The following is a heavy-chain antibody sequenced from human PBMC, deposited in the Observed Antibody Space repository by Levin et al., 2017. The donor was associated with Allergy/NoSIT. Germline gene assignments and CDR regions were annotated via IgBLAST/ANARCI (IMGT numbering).Heavy chain of an antibody. V-gene: IGHV3-23*01. Sequence: GGSLRLSCAASGFTFSNYAMTWVRQAPGKGLEWVSGISGNGGSTYYADSVKGRFTISRDNSKNTLYLQMNSLRAEDTAVYYCAKAYRGLPRYCTSGVCYSHFDCWGQGTLVTVSS. CDR3: AKAYRGLPRYCTSGVCYSHFDC. D-gene: IGHD2-8*01. CDR1: GFTFSNYA. J-gene: IGHJ4*02. CDR2: ISGNGGST.